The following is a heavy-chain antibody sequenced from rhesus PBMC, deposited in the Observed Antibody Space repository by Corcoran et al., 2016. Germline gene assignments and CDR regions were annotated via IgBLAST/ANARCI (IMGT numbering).Heavy chain of an antibody. CDR1: GYSISSGYY. V-gene: IGHV4S14*01. D-gene: IGHD2-2*01. Sequence: QVQLQESGPGLVKPSETLSLTCAVSGYSISSGYYWNWIRQPPGKGLVWIGSIYGSGGSTYLNPPLKSRVTLSVDTSKNQFSLTLSSVTAADTAVYYCASLCPTTTCGSDVWGPGVLVTVSS. J-gene: IGHJ5-1*01. CDR3: ASLCPTTTCGSDV. CDR2: IYGSGGST.